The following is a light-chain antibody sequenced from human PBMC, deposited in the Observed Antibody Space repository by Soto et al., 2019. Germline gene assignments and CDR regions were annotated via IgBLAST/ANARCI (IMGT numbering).Light chain of an antibody. CDR3: HQRFSWPLP. Sequence: DIQLTQSPSFLSASIGDRVTITCRASQGINSYLAWYQQKPGKAPKLLIFAASTLQSGVPSRFSGSGSGTDFTLTISSLEPEDFAVYYCHQRFSWPLPFGGGTKVDIK. CDR1: QGINSY. CDR2: AAS. J-gene: IGKJ4*01. V-gene: IGKV1-9*01.